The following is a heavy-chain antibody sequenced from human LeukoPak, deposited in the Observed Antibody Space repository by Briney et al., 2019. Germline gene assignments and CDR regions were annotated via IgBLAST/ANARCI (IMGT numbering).Heavy chain of an antibody. V-gene: IGHV3-74*01. Sequence: GGSLRLSCAVSGFTFSSSWMHWVRQVPGKGLVWVSHIKTDGSTTAYADSVKGRFTISRDNAKNTLHLQMNSLRAEDTGVYYCARGNQQLPRSTPDYWGQGTLVTVSS. CDR2: IKTDGSTT. CDR1: GFTFSSSW. D-gene: IGHD2-2*01. CDR3: ARGNQQLPRSTPDY. J-gene: IGHJ4*02.